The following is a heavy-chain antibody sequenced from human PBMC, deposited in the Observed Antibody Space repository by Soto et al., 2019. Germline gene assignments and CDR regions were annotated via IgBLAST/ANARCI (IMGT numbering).Heavy chain of an antibody. CDR1: AGSISSRNW. V-gene: IGHV4-4*02. J-gene: IGHJ6*02. D-gene: IGHD5-18*01. CDR3: AGWIQLQQYYYYGMYV. Sequence: ETLSLTCAVSAGSISSRNWWTWVRQSPGKGLGWIGEIHHSGSTNYNPSLKSRVTISVDKSKNQFSLKLSSVTAADTAVYYCAGWIQLQQYYYYGMYVRAQGTTVTVSS. CDR2: IHHSGST.